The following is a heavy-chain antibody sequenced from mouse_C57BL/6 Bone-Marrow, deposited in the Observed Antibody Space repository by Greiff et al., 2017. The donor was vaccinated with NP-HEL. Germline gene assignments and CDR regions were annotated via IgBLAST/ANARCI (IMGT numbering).Heavy chain of an antibody. CDR3: ARRRDCGMGY. J-gene: IGHJ4*01. CDR2: INPSSGYT. Sequence: QVQLQQSGAELARPGASVKMSCKASGYTFTSYTMHWVKQRPGQGLEWIGYINPSSGYTKYNQKFKDKATLTADKSSSTAYVQLSSLTSEDSAVYYCARRRDCGMGYWGQGTSATVSA. CDR1: GYTFTSYT. V-gene: IGHV1-4*01.